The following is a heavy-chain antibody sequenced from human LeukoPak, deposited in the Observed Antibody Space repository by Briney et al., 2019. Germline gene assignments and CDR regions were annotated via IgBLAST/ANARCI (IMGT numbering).Heavy chain of an antibody. Sequence: GGSLRLSCAASGFTFSSYAMHWVRQAPGKGLEWVAVISYDGSNKYYADSVKGRFTISRDNSKNTLYLQMNSLRAEDTAVYYCAREPDVDTALTFDTWGHGTLVTVSS. CDR2: ISYDGSNK. CDR3: AREPDVDTALTFDT. D-gene: IGHD5-18*01. J-gene: IGHJ4*01. V-gene: IGHV3-30*04. CDR1: GFTFSSYA.